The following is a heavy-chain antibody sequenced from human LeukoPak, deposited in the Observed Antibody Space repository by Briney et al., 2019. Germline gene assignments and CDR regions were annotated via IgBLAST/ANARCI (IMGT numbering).Heavy chain of an antibody. CDR2: ISGSGGST. CDR1: GFTFSSYA. Sequence: GGSLRLSCAASGFTFSSYAMSWVRQAPGKGLEWVSAISGSGGSTYYADSVKGRFTISRDNSKNTLYLQMNSLRAEDTAVYYCAKSPPDIVVVPAYFDYWGQGTLVTVSS. V-gene: IGHV3-23*01. J-gene: IGHJ4*02. CDR3: AKSPPDIVVVPAYFDY. D-gene: IGHD2-2*01.